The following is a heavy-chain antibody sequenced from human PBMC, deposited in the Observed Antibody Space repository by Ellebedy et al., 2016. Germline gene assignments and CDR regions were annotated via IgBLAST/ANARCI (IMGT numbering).Heavy chain of an antibody. D-gene: IGHD1-7*01. CDR1: GFTFSSYA. CDR3: AKVGITGTISGWFDP. Sequence: GGSLRLSCAASGFTFSSYAMSWVRQAPGKGLEWVSGISGSGGSTYYADSVKGRFTISRDNAKNSLYLQMNSLRAEDTAVYYCAKVGITGTISGWFDPWGQGTLVTVSS. V-gene: IGHV3-23*01. CDR2: ISGSGGST. J-gene: IGHJ5*02.